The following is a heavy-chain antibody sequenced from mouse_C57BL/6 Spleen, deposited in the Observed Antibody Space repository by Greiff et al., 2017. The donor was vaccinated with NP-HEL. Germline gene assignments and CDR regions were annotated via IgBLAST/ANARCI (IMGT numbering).Heavy chain of an antibody. D-gene: IGHD1-1*01. J-gene: IGHJ2*01. CDR3: ARQDDYGFDY. CDR1: GYAFSSSW. CDR2: IYPGDGDT. Sequence: VQLQQSGPELVKPGASVKISCKASGYAFSSSWMNWVKQRPGKGLEWIGRIYPGDGDTNYNGKFKGKATLTADKSSSTAYMQLSSLTSEDSAVYFGARQDDYGFDYGGQGTTLTVSS. V-gene: IGHV1-82*01.